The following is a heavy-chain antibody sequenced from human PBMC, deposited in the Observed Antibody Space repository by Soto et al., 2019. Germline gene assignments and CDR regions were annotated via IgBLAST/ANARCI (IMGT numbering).Heavy chain of an antibody. D-gene: IGHD1-26*01. Sequence: QVQLVQSRGGVVQPGRSLSLSCEAAGSTISNYDMDWVRQAPGKGLEWVAIISFDGSKTYYADSVKGRFTVSRDNSKNTLFLQMNSLRPDDTATYYCVREGYSGSYAAFWGQGSLVTVSS. CDR3: VREGYSGSYAAF. CDR2: ISFDGSKT. CDR1: GSTISNYD. J-gene: IGHJ4*02. V-gene: IGHV3-30*03.